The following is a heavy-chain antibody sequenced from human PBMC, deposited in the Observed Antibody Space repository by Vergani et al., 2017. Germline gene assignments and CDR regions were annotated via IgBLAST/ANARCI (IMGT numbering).Heavy chain of an antibody. CDR2: MYTSGHT. Sequence: QVQLQESGPGLLKPSQTLSLTCTVSGASVSRGTYYWNWIRQPAGKKLEWIVRMYTSGHTIYNPSLESRVTMSVDTSKNQFSLQLSSVTAADTAVYYCARASHCINCYSEGPNGPGYYYMDVWGKGTTVTVSS. V-gene: IGHV4-61*02. J-gene: IGHJ6*03. CDR1: GASVSRGTYY. D-gene: IGHD2-21*01. CDR3: ARASHCINCYSEGPNGPGYYYMDV.